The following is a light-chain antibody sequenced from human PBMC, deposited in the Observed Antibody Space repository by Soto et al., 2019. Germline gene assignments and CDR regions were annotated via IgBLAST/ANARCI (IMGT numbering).Light chain of an antibody. CDR3: TSYTSSITLYV. J-gene: IGLJ1*01. CDR1: SSDVGAYDY. V-gene: IGLV2-14*01. Sequence: QSALTRPASVSGSPGQSITISCTGTSSDVGAYDYVSWYRQHPGKAPKLLIYDVSNRPSGVSSRFSGSKSGNSASLTISGLQADDEADYYCTSYTSSITLYVFGTGTKVTVL. CDR2: DVS.